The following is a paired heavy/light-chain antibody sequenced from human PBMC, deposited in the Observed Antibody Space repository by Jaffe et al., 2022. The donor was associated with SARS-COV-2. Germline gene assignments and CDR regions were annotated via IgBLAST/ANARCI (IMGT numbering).Light chain of an antibody. CDR3: TSYSNTELRIL. Sequence: QYDLTQPASMSGSPGQSITISCTGSNKDVGGYIYVSWYQFRPGKAPTLIIYDVTNRPSGVSDRFSGSKSGNTASLTISGLQAEDEGDYYCTSYSNTELRILFGGGTRLTVL. CDR2: DVT. CDR1: NKDVGGYIY. J-gene: IGLJ2*01. V-gene: IGLV2-14*03.
Heavy chain of an antibody. CDR2: IYYDDEK. CDR3: AHKRRTTDWFVSDFDV. CDR1: GFALRTLGVG. V-gene: IGHV2-5*02. J-gene: IGHJ3*01. Sequence: QITLKESGPTVVEPTQTLTLACTYSGFALRTLGVGVGWIRQTPGKALEWLALIYYDDEKRYNPILRRRLTIAEDTSKTQVVLTMTNMDPVDTATYYCAHKRRTTDWFVSDFDVWGQGTVVTVSS. D-gene: IGHD3-9*01.